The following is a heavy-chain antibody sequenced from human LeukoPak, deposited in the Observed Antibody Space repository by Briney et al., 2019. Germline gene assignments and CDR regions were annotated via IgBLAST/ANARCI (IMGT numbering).Heavy chain of an antibody. CDR2: IHHSGST. CDR1: GESFSGYY. Sequence: SETLSLTCAVYGESFSGYYWSWIRQPPGKGLEWIGEIHHSGSTNYNPSLKSRVTISVDTSKSQFSLKLSSVTAADTAVYYCARASGFRTKTIDYWGQGTLVTVSS. J-gene: IGHJ4*02. D-gene: IGHD3/OR15-3a*01. V-gene: IGHV4-34*01. CDR3: ARASGFRTKTIDY.